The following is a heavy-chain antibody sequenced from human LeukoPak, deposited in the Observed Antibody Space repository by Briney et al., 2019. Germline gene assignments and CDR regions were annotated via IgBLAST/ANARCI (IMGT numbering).Heavy chain of an antibody. CDR3: ARDTLRYCSSTSCYQDAFDI. CDR2: INHSGST. Sequence: PSETLSLTCAVYGGSFSGYYWSWIRQPPGKGLEWIGEINHSGSTNYNPSLKSRVTIPVDTSKKQFSLKLSSVTAADTAVYYCARDTLRYCSSTSCYQDAFDIWGQGTMVTVCS. J-gene: IGHJ3*02. D-gene: IGHD2-2*01. CDR1: GGSFSGYY. V-gene: IGHV4-34*01.